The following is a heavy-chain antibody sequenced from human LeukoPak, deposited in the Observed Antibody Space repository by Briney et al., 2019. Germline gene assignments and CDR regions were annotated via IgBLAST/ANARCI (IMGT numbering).Heavy chain of an antibody. Sequence: GGSLRLSCAASGFTFSSYSMNWVRQAPGKGLERVSSISSSSSYIYYADSVKGRFTISRDNAKNSLYLQMNSLRAEDTAVYYCARDPATYYYDSSGTTKDYWGQGTLVTVSS. V-gene: IGHV3-21*01. D-gene: IGHD3-22*01. CDR3: ARDPATYYYDSSGTTKDY. CDR1: GFTFSSYS. J-gene: IGHJ4*02. CDR2: ISSSSSYI.